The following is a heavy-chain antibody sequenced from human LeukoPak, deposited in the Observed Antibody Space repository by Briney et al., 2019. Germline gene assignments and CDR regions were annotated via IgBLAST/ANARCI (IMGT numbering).Heavy chain of an antibody. D-gene: IGHD1-26*01. CDR2: IYNSEYT. J-gene: IGHJ5*02. CDR3: ARHAIYSGGYSFWFDP. V-gene: IGHV4-59*08. CDR1: GGSISSYY. Sequence: SETLSLTCTVSGGSISSYYWSWIRQPPGKGLKWIAYIYNSEYTNYNPSLKSRASMSVDASKNLCSLRLSSVTAADTAVYFCARHAIYSGGYSFWFDPWGLGTLVTVSS.